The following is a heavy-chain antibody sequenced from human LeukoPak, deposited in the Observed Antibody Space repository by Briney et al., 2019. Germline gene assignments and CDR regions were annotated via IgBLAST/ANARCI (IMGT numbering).Heavy chain of an antibody. Sequence: SETLSLTCTVSGGSISSGTYYWGWIRQPPGKGREWIGSIYYSGGTYYNPSLKSRVTMSVDTSKNQFSLKLSSVTAADTAVYYCARVWRSSSSPYFFDYWGQGTLVTVSS. CDR2: IYYSGGT. D-gene: IGHD6-13*01. V-gene: IGHV4-39*01. CDR1: GGSISSGTYY. J-gene: IGHJ4*02. CDR3: ARVWRSSSSPYFFDY.